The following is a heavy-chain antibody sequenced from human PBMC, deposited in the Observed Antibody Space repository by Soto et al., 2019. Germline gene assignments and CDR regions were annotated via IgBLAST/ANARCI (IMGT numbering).Heavy chain of an antibody. J-gene: IGHJ4*02. Sequence: SETLSLTCAVYGGSFSGYYWSWIRQPPGKGLEWIGEINHSGSTNYNPSLKSRVTISVDTSKNQFSLKLSSVTAADTAVYYCSRRSYHSSGSYYRGVYYFDYWGQGTLVTVSS. CDR1: GGSFSGYY. D-gene: IGHD3-10*01. V-gene: IGHV4-34*01. CDR2: INHSGST. CDR3: SRRSYHSSGSYYRGVYYFDY.